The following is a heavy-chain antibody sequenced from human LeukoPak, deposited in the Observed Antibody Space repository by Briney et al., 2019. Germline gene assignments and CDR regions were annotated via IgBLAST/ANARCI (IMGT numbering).Heavy chain of an antibody. Sequence: ASVKVSCKASGYTFTSYAMHWVRQAPGQRLEWMGWINAGNGNTKYSQKFQGRVTITTDESTSTAYMELSSLRSEDTAVYYCARDRRGEITLYSYGPGYAFDIWGQGTMVTVSS. CDR1: GYTFTSYA. V-gene: IGHV1-3*01. CDR3: ARDRRGEITLYSYGPGYAFDI. J-gene: IGHJ3*02. D-gene: IGHD5-18*01. CDR2: INAGNGNT.